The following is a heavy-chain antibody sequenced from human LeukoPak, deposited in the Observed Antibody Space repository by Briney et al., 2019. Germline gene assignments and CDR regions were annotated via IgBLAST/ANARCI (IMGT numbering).Heavy chain of an antibody. D-gene: IGHD6-13*01. V-gene: IGHV4-34*01. Sequence: PSETLSLTCAVYGGSFSGYYWSWIRQPPGKGLEWIGEINHSGSTNYNPSLKSRVTISVDTSKNQFSLKLSSVTAADTAVYYCARGGWESSSSWYHCWGQGTLVTVSS. J-gene: IGHJ4*02. CDR2: INHSGST. CDR1: GGSFSGYY. CDR3: ARGGWESSSSWYHC.